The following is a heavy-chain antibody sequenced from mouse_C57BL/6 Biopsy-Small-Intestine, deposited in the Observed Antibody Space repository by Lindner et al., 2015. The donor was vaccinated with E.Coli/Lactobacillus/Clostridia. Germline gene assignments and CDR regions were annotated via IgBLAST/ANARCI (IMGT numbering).Heavy chain of an antibody. J-gene: IGHJ2*01. CDR3: ARSRGHWDSDY. V-gene: IGHV1-18*01. CDR2: INPNNGGT. CDR1: GYTFTDYN. Sequence: VQLQESGPELVKPGASVKISCKASGYTFTDYNMDWVKQSHGKSLEWIGDINPNNGGTIYNQKFKGKATLTVDKSSSTAYLQLSSLTPEDTAVYYCARSRGHWDSDYWGQGTTLTVSS. D-gene: IGHD4-1*01.